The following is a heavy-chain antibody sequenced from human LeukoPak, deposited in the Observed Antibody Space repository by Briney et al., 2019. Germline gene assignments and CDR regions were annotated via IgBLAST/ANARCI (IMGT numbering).Heavy chain of an antibody. CDR1: GGSFSGYY. J-gene: IGHJ3*02. D-gene: IGHD3-22*01. V-gene: IGHV4-34*01. Sequence: SETLSLTCAVYGGSFSGYYWSWIRQPPGKGLEWIGEINHSGSTNYNPSFKSRVTISVDTSKNQFSLTLSSVTAADTAVYYCARAYDSSGSDAFDIWGQGTMVTVSS. CDR2: INHSGST. CDR3: ARAYDSSGSDAFDI.